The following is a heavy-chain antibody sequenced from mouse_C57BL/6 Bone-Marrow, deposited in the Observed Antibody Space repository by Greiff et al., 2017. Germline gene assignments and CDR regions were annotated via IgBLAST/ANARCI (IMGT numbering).Heavy chain of an antibody. CDR2: IDPETGGT. D-gene: IGHD1-1*01. V-gene: IGHV1-15*01. CDR3: TSLMVVEEDY. Sequence: QVQLQHSGAELVRPGASVTLSCKASGYTFTDYEMHWVKQTPVHGLEWIGAIDPETGGTAYNQKFKGKAILTADKSSSTAYMELRSLTSEDSAVYYCTSLMVVEEDYWGQGTTLTVSS. CDR1: GYTFTDYE. J-gene: IGHJ2*01.